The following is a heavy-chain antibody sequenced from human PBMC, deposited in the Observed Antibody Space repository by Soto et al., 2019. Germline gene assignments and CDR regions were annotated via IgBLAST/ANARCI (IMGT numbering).Heavy chain of an antibody. Sequence: VGSLRLSCAASGFTFSSYSMNWVRQTPGKGLEWISCIGSSGSHIYYADSVKGRLSISRDNANNFLYLQMNSLRAEDTALYYCATMGMSATALDTFDIWGQGTMVTVS. D-gene: IGHD1-1*01. J-gene: IGHJ3*02. V-gene: IGHV3-21*01. CDR3: ATMGMSATALDTFDI. CDR2: IGSSGSHI. CDR1: GFTFSSYS.